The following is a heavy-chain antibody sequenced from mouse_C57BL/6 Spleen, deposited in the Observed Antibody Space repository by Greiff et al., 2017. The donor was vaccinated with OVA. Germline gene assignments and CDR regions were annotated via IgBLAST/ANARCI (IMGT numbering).Heavy chain of an antibody. V-gene: IGHV1-39*01. CDR2: INPNYGTT. CDR3: ARYYYGSSYDWFAY. J-gene: IGHJ3*01. D-gene: IGHD1-1*01. CDR1: GYSFTDYH. Sequence: VQLQQSGPELVKPGASVKISCKASGYSFTDYHMNWVKQSNGKSLEWIGVINPNYGTTSYNQKFKGKATVTVDKSSSTAYMQLNSLTSEDSAVYYCARYYYGSSYDWFAYWGQGTLVTVSS.